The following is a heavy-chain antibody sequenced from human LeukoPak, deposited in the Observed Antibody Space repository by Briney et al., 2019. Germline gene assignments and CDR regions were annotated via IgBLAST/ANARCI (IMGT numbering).Heavy chain of an antibody. CDR1: GYTFSTYD. CDR2: INPGGGSA. V-gene: IGHV1-46*01. CDR3: ARDWGGGGFDAFDI. D-gene: IGHD2-21*01. Sequence: ASVTVSCKASGYTFSTYDKHWLPQAPGQGLEWMGIINPGGGSANYAQKVQGRVTMTRDTSTSTVYMELSSLRSEDTAVYYCARDWGGGGFDAFDIWGQGTMVTVSS. J-gene: IGHJ3*02.